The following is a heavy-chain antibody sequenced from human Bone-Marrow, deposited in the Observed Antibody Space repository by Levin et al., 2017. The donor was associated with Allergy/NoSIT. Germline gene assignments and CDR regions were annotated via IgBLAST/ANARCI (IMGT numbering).Heavy chain of an antibody. CDR2: IKEDGSDK. Sequence: HPGESLKISCVASGFSFSTYWMSWVRQAPGKGLEWVANIKEDGSDKYYVDSVKGRVTVSRDNAKNSLYLQMNSLRAEDTAVYYCARGYDYGDYAEAEDFYYGLDVWGQGTTVTVS. V-gene: IGHV3-7*01. D-gene: IGHD4-17*01. J-gene: IGHJ6*02. CDR3: ARGYDYGDYAEAEDFYYGLDV. CDR1: GFSFSTYW.